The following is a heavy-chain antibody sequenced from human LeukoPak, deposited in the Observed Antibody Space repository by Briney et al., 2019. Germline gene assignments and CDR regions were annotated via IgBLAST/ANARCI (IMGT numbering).Heavy chain of an antibody. D-gene: IGHD2-15*01. CDR2: IYPGDSDT. CDR3: ARVKVVAAKFYWFDP. V-gene: IGHV5-51*01. CDR1: AYSFTSYW. J-gene: IGHJ5*02. Sequence: GESLKISCKGSAYSFTSYWIGWVRQMPGKGLEWMGIIYPGDSDTRYSPSFQGQVTISADKSISTAYLQWSSLKASDTAMYYCARVKVVAAKFYWFDPWGQGTLVTVSS.